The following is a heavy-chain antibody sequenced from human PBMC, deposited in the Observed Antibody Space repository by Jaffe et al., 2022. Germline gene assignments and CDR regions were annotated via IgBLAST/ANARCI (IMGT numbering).Heavy chain of an antibody. CDR3: TTVDLYYDFWSGPYWTKDY. D-gene: IGHD3-3*01. CDR1: GFTFSNAW. Sequence: EVQLVESGGGLVKPGGSLRLSCAASGFTFSNAWMSWVRQAPGKGLEWVGRIKSKTDGGTTDYAAPVKGRFTISRDDSKNTLYLQMNSLKTEDTAVYYCTTVDLYYDFWSGPYWTKDYWGQGTLVTVSS. CDR2: IKSKTDGGTT. V-gene: IGHV3-15*01. J-gene: IGHJ4*02.